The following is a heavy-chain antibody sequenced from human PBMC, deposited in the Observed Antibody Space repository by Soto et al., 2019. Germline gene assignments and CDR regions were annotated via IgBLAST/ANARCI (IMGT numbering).Heavy chain of an antibody. V-gene: IGHV1-69*06. CDR2: IIPIFGTA. CDR1: GGTFSSYA. J-gene: IGHJ4*02. D-gene: IGHD6-13*01. CDR3: ARDARSTSSCEQQLVLVY. Sequence: QVQLVQSGAEVKKPGSSVKVSCKASGGTFSSYAISWVRQAPGQGLEWMGGIIPIFGTANYAQKFQGRVTITEDKSTSTAYMELSSLRSEDTAVYYCARDARSTSSCEQQLVLVYWGQVTLVTVSS.